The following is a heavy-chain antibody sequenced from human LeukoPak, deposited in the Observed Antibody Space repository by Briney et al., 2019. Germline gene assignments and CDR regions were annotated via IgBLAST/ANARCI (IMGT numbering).Heavy chain of an antibody. CDR2: INHGGST. J-gene: IGHJ4*02. CDR1: GGSFSGDY. CDR3: ARGDPLGI. V-gene: IGHV4-34*01. D-gene: IGHD3-10*01. Sequence: PSETLFLTCAVYGGSFSGDYWNWIRQPPGKGLEWLGEINHGGSTNYNPSLKSRVTISVDMAKTQVSLRLSSVTAADTAVYYCARGDPLGIWGQGTLVTVSS.